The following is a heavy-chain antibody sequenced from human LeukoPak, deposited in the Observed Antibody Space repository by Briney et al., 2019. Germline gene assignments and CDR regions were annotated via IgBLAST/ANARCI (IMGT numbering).Heavy chain of an antibody. V-gene: IGHV3-30-3*01. CDR1: GFIFRTYT. Sequence: GGSLRLSCAASGFIFRTYTMHWVRQAPGKGLAWVVVMSKDGNTESYADSVKGRFTISRDNSNNTLYLQMDSLRAEDTAVYYCARAPTVLVGYCSSSSCQADYWGQGTLVTVPS. CDR3: ARAPTVLVGYCSSSSCQADY. D-gene: IGHD2-2*01. CDR2: MSKDGNTE. J-gene: IGHJ4*02.